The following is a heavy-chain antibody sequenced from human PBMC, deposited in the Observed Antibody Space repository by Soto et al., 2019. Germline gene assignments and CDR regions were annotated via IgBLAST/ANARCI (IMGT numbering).Heavy chain of an antibody. Sequence: QVQLQESGPGLVKPSETLSLTCTVSDDSISGYYWSWMRQPPGKGLEWLGYFDYSGSTNYNPALTCRVTIPVDTSKNQVSLKLSSVTAADAAVYYCARQKGSSGLGWFDPWGQGILVTVSS. CDR3: ARQKGSSGLGWFDP. V-gene: IGHV4-59*01. J-gene: IGHJ5*02. D-gene: IGHD6-6*01. CDR2: FDYSGST. CDR1: DDSISGYY.